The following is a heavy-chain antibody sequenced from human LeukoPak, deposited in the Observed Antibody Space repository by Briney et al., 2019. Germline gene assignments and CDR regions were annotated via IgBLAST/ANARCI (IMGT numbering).Heavy chain of an antibody. CDR1: GFTFSNYG. CDR2: ISYDGGNK. Sequence: GGSLRLSCAASGFTFSNYGMHWVRQAPGKGLEWVSVISYDGGNKYYADSVKGRFTISRDNSKNTPYLQMNSLRAEDTAVYYCARENAAAFDYWGQGTLVTVSS. J-gene: IGHJ4*02. CDR3: ARENAAAFDY. D-gene: IGHD6-25*01. V-gene: IGHV3-30*03.